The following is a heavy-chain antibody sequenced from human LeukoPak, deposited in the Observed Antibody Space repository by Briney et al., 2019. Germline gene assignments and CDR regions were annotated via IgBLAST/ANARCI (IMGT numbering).Heavy chain of an antibody. Sequence: GGSLRLSCAASGWTFSNSGMHWVRQAPGKGLEWVAFISYGASGKYYADSVKGRFTVSRDNSKNTLYLQTNSLRAEDTAVYYCTKDLSSAWALDYWGQGTLVTVSS. CDR2: ISYGASGK. V-gene: IGHV3-30*18. CDR3: TKDLSSAWALDY. J-gene: IGHJ4*02. D-gene: IGHD6-19*01. CDR1: GWTFSNSG.